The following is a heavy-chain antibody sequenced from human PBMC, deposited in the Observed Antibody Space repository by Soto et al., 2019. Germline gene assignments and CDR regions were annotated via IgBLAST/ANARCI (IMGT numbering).Heavy chain of an antibody. J-gene: IGHJ4*02. CDR1: GFTPGS. CDR3: QAGSGW. D-gene: IGHD6-25*01. CDR2: ISGSGGNT. V-gene: IGHV3-23*01. Sequence: GGSLRLSCAGAGFTPGSMSWVRQAPGKGLEWVPGISGSGGNTYYADSVKGRFTISRDNSKNTLYLQMNILRAEDTAVYYCQAGSGWWGRGTLLTVSS.